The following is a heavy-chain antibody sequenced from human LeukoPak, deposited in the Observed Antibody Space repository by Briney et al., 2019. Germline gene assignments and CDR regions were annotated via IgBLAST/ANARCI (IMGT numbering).Heavy chain of an antibody. J-gene: IGHJ4*02. Sequence: PSETLSLTCTVSGGPISSYYWSWIRQPPGKGLEWIGYIYYSGSTNYNPSLKSRVTISVDTSKNQFSLKLSSVTAADTAVYYCARQGQLHRLDFDYWGQGTLVTVSS. D-gene: IGHD2-2*01. CDR2: IYYSGST. CDR3: ARQGQLHRLDFDY. CDR1: GGPISSYY. V-gene: IGHV4-59*08.